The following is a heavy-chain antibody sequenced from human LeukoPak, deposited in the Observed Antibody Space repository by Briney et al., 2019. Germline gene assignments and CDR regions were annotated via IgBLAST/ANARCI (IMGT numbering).Heavy chain of an antibody. CDR2: IIPISGTP. V-gene: IGHV1-69*05. J-gene: IGHJ4*02. CDR3: ATIRVVPAAPLFDY. D-gene: IGHD2-2*01. CDR1: GGSFSNYV. Sequence: ASVRVSCKASGGSFSNYVFTWMRQAPGQGLVWMGQIIPISGTPNYAQNFQGRVTFTTDESTTTVYMELSSLRSEDTAVYYCATIRVVPAAPLFDYWGQGTLVTVSS.